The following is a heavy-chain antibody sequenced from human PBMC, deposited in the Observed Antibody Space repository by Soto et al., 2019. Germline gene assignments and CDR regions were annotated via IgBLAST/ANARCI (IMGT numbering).Heavy chain of an antibody. J-gene: IGHJ5*02. CDR1: VYSITAGGYD. V-gene: IGHV4-31*03. CDR2: FYSSGSI. Sequence: TLSLTCFFSVYSITAGGYDWSGIRHHPGKGLEWIGSFYSSGSIIYNPSLRSRVSISGDTSSNQFSMSLTSVTAADTARYYCARMYSSGSGWFHPWGQGTMVTVSS. D-gene: IGHD6-19*01. CDR3: ARMYSSGSGWFHP.